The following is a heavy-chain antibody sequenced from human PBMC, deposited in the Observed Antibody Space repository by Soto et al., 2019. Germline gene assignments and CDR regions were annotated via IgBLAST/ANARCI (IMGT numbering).Heavy chain of an antibody. CDR3: ARPKTIGAAAGKGWFDP. Sequence: PSETLSLTCTVSGGSTSSSSYYWGWIRQPPGKEREWIGSIYYSGSTYYNPSLKSRLIISVDPSKNQFSLKLTSVTAADTAMYYCARPKTIGAAAGKGWFDPWGQGTLVTVSS. CDR2: IYYSGST. D-gene: IGHD6-13*01. CDR1: GGSTSSSSYY. V-gene: IGHV4-39*01. J-gene: IGHJ5*02.